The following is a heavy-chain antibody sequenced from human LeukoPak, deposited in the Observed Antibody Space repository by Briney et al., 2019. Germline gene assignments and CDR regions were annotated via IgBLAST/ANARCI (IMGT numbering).Heavy chain of an antibody. J-gene: IGHJ6*03. CDR3: AKGRYCSSTSCDYYYYYMDV. CDR2: IRYDGSNK. D-gene: IGHD2-2*01. Sequence: GGSLRLSCAASGFTFSSYGMHWVRQAPGRGLEWVAFIRYDGSNKYYADSVKGRFTISRDNSKNTLYLQMNSLRPDDTAVYYCAKGRYCSSTSCDYYYYYMDVWGKGTTVTVSS. CDR1: GFTFSSYG. V-gene: IGHV3-30*02.